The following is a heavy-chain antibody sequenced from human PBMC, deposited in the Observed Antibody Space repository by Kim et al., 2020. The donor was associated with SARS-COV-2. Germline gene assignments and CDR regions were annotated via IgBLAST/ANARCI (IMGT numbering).Heavy chain of an antibody. J-gene: IGHJ4*02. CDR1: GDSISRSSNY. Sequence: SETLSLTCTVSGDSISRSSNYWGWIRQPPGKGLEWIGSINYSGNTYYIPSLKSRVTISVDTSKNQFSLKMRSVTAADTAVYYCARLVSENSAVEYWGQGT. CDR2: INYSGNT. CDR3: ARLVSENSAVEY. V-gene: IGHV4-39*01.